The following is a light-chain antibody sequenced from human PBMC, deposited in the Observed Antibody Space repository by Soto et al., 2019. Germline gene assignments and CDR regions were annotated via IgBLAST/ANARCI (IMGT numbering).Light chain of an antibody. Sequence: DIQMTQSPSTLSASLGDRVTITCRASQNLFTWLAWYQKKPGKAPTLLIYKSSNLQSGVPSRFSGSGSGTEFTLTIASLQPGHFATYYCEKYSSYYSFGQRTKLEIK. CDR2: KSS. CDR3: EKYSSYYS. V-gene: IGKV1-5*03. J-gene: IGKJ2*03. CDR1: QNLFTW.